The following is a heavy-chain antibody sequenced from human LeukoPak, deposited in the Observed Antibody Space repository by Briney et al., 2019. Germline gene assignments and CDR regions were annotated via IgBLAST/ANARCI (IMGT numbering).Heavy chain of an antibody. Sequence: PGGSLRLSCAASGFTFSRYSMNWVRQAPGKGLEWLSYISSSSSTIYYADSVRGRFTISRDNAKNSLYLQVNNLRAEDTAVYYCARADYYYDSSGYKYYFDYWGQGTLVTVSS. D-gene: IGHD3-22*01. J-gene: IGHJ4*02. V-gene: IGHV3-48*01. CDR1: GFTFSRYS. CDR2: ISSSSSTI. CDR3: ARADYYYDSSGYKYYFDY.